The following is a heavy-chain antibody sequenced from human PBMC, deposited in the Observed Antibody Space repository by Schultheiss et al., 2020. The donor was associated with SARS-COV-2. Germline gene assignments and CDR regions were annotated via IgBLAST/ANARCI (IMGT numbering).Heavy chain of an antibody. Sequence: SGPTLVKPTQTLTLTCTFSGFSLSTSGMRMSWIRQPPGKGLEWIGEINHSGSTNYNPSLKSRVTISVDTSKNQFSLKLRSVTAADTAVYYCARGSRDIPMKKLNSFDPWGQGTPVTVSS. CDR3: ARGSRDIPMKKLNSFDP. CDR1: GFSLSTSGM. CDR2: INHSGST. D-gene: IGHD5-18*01. J-gene: IGHJ5*02. V-gene: IGHV4-31*03.